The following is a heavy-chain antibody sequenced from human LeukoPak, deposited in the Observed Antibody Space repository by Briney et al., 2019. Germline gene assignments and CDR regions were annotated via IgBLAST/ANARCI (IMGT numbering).Heavy chain of an antibody. CDR1: GGSISSSSYY. J-gene: IGHJ5*02. V-gene: IGHV4-39*07. Sequence: TSETLSLTRTVSGGSISSSSYYCGWVRQPPGKGLEWIGRIYYPGSTYYNPSLRSRVTISVYTSKNQFSLKLSSVTAADTAVYYCARDTVAYCSSTSCYGDCFDPWGQGTLVTVSS. CDR2: IYYPGST. D-gene: IGHD2-2*01. CDR3: ARDTVAYCSSTSCYGDCFDP.